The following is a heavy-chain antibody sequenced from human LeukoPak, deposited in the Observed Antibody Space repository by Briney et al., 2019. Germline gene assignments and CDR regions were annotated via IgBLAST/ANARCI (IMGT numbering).Heavy chain of an antibody. V-gene: IGHV1-8*01. Sequence: ASVKVSCKASGYTFTSYDINWVRQATGQGLEWTGWMNPNSGNTGYAQKFQGRVTMTRNTSISTAYMELSSLRSEDTAVYYCARAGRSMKRIGYCSSTSCYVLDYWGQGTLVTVSS. CDR3: ARAGRSMKRIGYCSSTSCYVLDY. CDR2: MNPNSGNT. D-gene: IGHD2-2*01. CDR1: GYTFTSYD. J-gene: IGHJ4*02.